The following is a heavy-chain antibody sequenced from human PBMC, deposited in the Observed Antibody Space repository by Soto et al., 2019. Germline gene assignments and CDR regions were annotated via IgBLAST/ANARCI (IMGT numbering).Heavy chain of an antibody. Sequence: GGSVKVSCKASGFTFTTYGFSWVXQAPGQGLEWMGWISAYNGNTNYAQKLQGRVTMTTDTSTSTAYMELRSLTSDDTAVYYCAGNLAYCGGDCYSYAFDIWGQGTMVTVS. CDR1: GFTFTTYG. CDR3: AGNLAYCGGDCYSYAFDI. V-gene: IGHV1-18*01. D-gene: IGHD2-21*01. J-gene: IGHJ3*02. CDR2: ISAYNGNT.